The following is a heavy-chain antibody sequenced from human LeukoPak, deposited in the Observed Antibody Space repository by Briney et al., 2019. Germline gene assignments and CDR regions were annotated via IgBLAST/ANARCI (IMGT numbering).Heavy chain of an antibody. J-gene: IGHJ4*02. D-gene: IGHD3-10*01. CDR1: GSTFTGYY. Sequence: GASVKLSCKASGSTFTGYYIHWVRGSPGQRLGWRGWINPNSGGTKYTQKFQGRMTMTTDTVNSTAYMELSRLRSDDTAVYYCARNEYYYGSGSYSPGFFDYWGQGTLVTVSS. V-gene: IGHV1-2*02. CDR2: INPNSGGT. CDR3: ARNEYYYGSGSYSPGFFDY.